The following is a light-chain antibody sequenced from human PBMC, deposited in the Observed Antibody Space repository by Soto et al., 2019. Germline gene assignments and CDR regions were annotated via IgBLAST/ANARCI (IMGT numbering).Light chain of an antibody. V-gene: IGKV1-5*01. CDR1: QSLNNR. CDR2: DAS. CDR3: HQYKTYST. J-gene: IGKJ1*01. Sequence: DIQLTQSPSTLSASVGDRVTITCRASQSLNNRLAWYQQKTGKAPKLLIYDASTLESCVSSRFSGTGSGTEWILTITDLQADDLATYFCHQYKTYSTFGQGTKVDI.